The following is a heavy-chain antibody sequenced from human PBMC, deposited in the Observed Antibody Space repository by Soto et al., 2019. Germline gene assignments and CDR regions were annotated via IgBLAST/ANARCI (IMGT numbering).Heavy chain of an antibody. CDR3: ARATYYDFWSGYYTADGYYGMDV. J-gene: IGHJ6*02. CDR1: GYTFTSYG. V-gene: IGHV1-18*01. Sequence: QVQLVQSGAEVKKPGASVKVSCTASGYTFTSYGISWVRQAPGQGLEWMGWISAYNGNTNYAQKLQGRVTMTTDTSTSTAYMELRSLRSDDTAVYYCARATYYDFWSGYYTADGYYGMDVWGQGTTVTVSS. D-gene: IGHD3-3*01. CDR2: ISAYNGNT.